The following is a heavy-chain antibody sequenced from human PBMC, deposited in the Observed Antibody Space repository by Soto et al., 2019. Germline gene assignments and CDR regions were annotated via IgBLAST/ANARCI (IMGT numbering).Heavy chain of an antibody. CDR1: GFTFSTYS. D-gene: IGHD6-19*01. Sequence: GGALRLSCAASGFTFSTYSMNWVRQAPWKGLEWVSSISSSSTIYYADSVKGRFTISRDNVQNSLYLQMHSLRAEDTAVYYCARERGSGWTFDYWGQGTLVTVSS. V-gene: IGHV3-48*01. J-gene: IGHJ4*02. CDR3: ARERGSGWTFDY. CDR2: ISSSSTI.